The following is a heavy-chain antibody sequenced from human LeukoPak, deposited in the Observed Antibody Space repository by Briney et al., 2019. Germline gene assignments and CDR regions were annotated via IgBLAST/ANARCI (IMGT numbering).Heavy chain of an antibody. CDR3: ARSNNDGDYLGVGFDY. CDR2: INTNTGNP. Sequence: ASVKVSCKASGYTFSSYAMNWVRQATGQGLEWIGWINTNTGNPTYAQGFTGRFVFSLDTSVSTAYLQISSLQAEDTAVYYCARSNNDGDYLGVGFDYWGQGTLVTVSS. V-gene: IGHV7-4-1*02. D-gene: IGHD4-17*01. CDR1: GYTFSSYA. J-gene: IGHJ4*02.